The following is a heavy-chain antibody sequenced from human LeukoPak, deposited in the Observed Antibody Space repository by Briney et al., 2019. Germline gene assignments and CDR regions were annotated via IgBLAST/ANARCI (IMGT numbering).Heavy chain of an antibody. J-gene: IGHJ4*02. D-gene: IGHD6-13*01. Sequence: PGGSLRLSCAASGFTFRSYSMNWVRQAPGKGLEWVSSISSSSRYIYYADSMKGRFTISRDNSKNSLYLQINSLRAEDTAVYYCARVAEAAAFDSWGQGTLVTVSS. CDR1: GFTFRSYS. V-gene: IGHV3-21*06. CDR2: ISSSSRYI. CDR3: ARVAEAAAFDS.